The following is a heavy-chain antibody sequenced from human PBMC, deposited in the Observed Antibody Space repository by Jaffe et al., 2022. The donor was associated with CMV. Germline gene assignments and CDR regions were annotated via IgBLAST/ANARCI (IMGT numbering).Heavy chain of an antibody. CDR2: IIPIFGTA. J-gene: IGHJ4*02. D-gene: IGHD4-17*01. Sequence: QVQLVQSGAEVKKPGSSVKVSCKASGGTFSSYAISWVRQAPGQGLEWMGGIIPIFGTANYAQKFQGRVTITADESTSTAYMELSSLRSEDTAVYYCARAAPPAPITSNYGDYPYYFDYWGQGTLVTVSS. V-gene: IGHV1-69*01. CDR3: ARAAPPAPITSNYGDYPYYFDY. CDR1: GGTFSSYA.